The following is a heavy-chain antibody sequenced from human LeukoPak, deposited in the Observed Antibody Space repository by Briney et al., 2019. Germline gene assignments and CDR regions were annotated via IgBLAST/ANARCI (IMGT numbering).Heavy chain of an antibody. J-gene: IGHJ4*02. V-gene: IGHV1-8*01. Sequence: ASVKVPCKASGYTFTSYDINWVRQATGQGLEWMGWMNPNSGNTGYAQKFQGRVTMTRNTSISTAYMELSSLRSEDTAVYYCARGGYSYGYITPPDYWGQGTLVTVSS. CDR2: MNPNSGNT. CDR3: ARGGYSYGYITPPDY. D-gene: IGHD5-18*01. CDR1: GYTFTSYD.